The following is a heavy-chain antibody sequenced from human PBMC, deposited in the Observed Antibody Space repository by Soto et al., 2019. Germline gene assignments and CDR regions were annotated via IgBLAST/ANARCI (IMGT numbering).Heavy chain of an antibody. D-gene: IGHD3-10*01. CDR1: GYSFTSYW. J-gene: IGHJ6*02. CDR3: AGGGVRGVITRTRDYNGMDV. CDR2: IYPGDSDT. V-gene: IGHV5-51*01. Sequence: GESLKISCKGSGYSFTSYWIGWVRQMPGKGLEWMGIIYPGDSDTRYSPSFQGQVTISADKSISTAYLQWSSLKASDTAMYYCAGGGVRGVITRTRDYNGMDVWGQATTVTV.